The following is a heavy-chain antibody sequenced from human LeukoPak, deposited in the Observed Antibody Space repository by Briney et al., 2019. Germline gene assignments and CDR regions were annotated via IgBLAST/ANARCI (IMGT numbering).Heavy chain of an antibody. CDR1: GFTFSSYG. D-gene: IGHD5-24*01. J-gene: IGHJ4*02. CDR2: IWYDGTNK. CDR3: ARGRDGYNWIDY. V-gene: IGHV3-33*01. Sequence: GGSLRLSCVASGFTFSSYGMHWVRQAPGKGLEWVAVIWYDGTNKYYADSVKGRFTISRDNSKNTLYLQMNSLRAGDTAVYYCARGRDGYNWIDYWGQGTLVTVSS.